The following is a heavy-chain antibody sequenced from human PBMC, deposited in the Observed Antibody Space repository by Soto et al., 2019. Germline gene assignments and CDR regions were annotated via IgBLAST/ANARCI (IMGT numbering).Heavy chain of an antibody. Sequence: PGGSLRLSCAASGFTFSSYGMHWARQAPGKGLEWVAVISYDGSNKYYADSVKGRFTISRDNSKNTLYLQMNSLRAEDTAVYYCAKAGGEYSSGYPYGMDVWGQGTTVTVSS. CDR2: ISYDGSNK. CDR3: AKAGGEYSSGYPYGMDV. J-gene: IGHJ6*02. V-gene: IGHV3-30*18. D-gene: IGHD6-19*01. CDR1: GFTFSSYG.